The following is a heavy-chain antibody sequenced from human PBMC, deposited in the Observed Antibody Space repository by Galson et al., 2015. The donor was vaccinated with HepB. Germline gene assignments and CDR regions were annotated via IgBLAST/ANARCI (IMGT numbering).Heavy chain of an antibody. D-gene: IGHD4-11*01. V-gene: IGHV3-33*01. CDR2: IWYDGSNK. CDR1: GFTFSSYG. CDR3: ARESRRYSNYVYGSPAPMWY. J-gene: IGHJ4*02. Sequence: SLRLSCAASGFTFSSYGMHWVRQAPGKGLEWVAVIWYDGSNKYYADSVKGRFTISRDNSKNTLYLQMNSLRAEDTAVYYCARESRRYSNYVYGSPAPMWYWGQGTLVTVSS.